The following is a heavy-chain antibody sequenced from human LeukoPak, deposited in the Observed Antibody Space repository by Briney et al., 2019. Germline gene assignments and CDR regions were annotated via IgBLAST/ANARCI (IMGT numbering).Heavy chain of an antibody. CDR1: GFTFDDFG. CDR2: INWNGAST. Sequence: GSLRLSCAASGFTFDDFGMSWVRQAPGKGLEWVSGINWNGASTGYADSVKGRFTISRDNAKNSLYLQINSLRAEDTAVYYCAKGGVNSDWYFDLWGRGTLVTVSS. D-gene: IGHD1/OR15-1a*01. V-gene: IGHV3-20*04. J-gene: IGHJ2*01. CDR3: AKGGVNSDWYFDL.